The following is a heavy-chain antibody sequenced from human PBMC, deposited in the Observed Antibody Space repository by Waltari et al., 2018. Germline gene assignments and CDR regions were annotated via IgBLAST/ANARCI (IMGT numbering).Heavy chain of an antibody. CDR3: ARSPIRAMGISHYYYYMDV. Sequence: QVQLEESGPGLVKPSQTLSLTCTVSGGSLNSGDYYWSWIRQPPGKGLEWIGYIFYSGSTYYNPSLKSRITISIDTSKDQFSLRLSSVAAADTAVYFCARSPIRAMGISHYYYYMDVWGKGTTVTVSS. V-gene: IGHV4-30-4*08. D-gene: IGHD5-18*01. CDR2: IFYSGST. CDR1: GGSLNSGDYY. J-gene: IGHJ6*03.